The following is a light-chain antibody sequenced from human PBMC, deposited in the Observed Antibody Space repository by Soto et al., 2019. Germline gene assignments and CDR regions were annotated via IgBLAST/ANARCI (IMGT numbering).Light chain of an antibody. CDR1: SSNIGAGYD. CDR2: DNN. V-gene: IGLV1-40*01. Sequence: QSVLTQPPSVSGAPGQRVTISCTGSSSNIGAGYDVHWYQQLPGTAPKLLIYDNNNRPSGVPDRFSGSKSGTSASLAITGLRAEDEADYYCQSYDSSLSGVVFGGGTKLTVL. J-gene: IGLJ3*02. CDR3: QSYDSSLSGVV.